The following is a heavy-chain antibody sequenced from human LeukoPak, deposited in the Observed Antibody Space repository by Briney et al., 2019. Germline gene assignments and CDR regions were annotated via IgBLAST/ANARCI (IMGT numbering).Heavy chain of an antibody. D-gene: IGHD3-10*01. CDR1: GFAFSTCG. V-gene: IGHV3-30*02. J-gene: IGHJ3*01. CDR2: IQYDGGSK. CDR3: AREGFMVRGPLV. Sequence: PGGSLRLSCAASGFAFSTCGMHWVRQAPGKGLEWVSFIQYDGGSKDYADSVKGRFTISRDNSKNTLYLQMNSLRAEDTAVYYCAREGFMVRGPLVWGQGTMVTVSS.